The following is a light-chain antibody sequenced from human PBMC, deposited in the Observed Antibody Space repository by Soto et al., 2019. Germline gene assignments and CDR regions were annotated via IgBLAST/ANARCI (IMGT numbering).Light chain of an antibody. CDR2: DAF. CDR1: QSVSSY. V-gene: IGKV3-20*01. CDR3: QQYGDSPRT. Sequence: EIVLTQSPATLSLSPGERATLSCRASQSVSSYLAWYQQKPGRAPRLLIHDAFMRATGIPDRFSGSGSGTDFTLTIARLEPEDFAVYYCQQYGDSPRTFGQGTRLEIK. J-gene: IGKJ5*01.